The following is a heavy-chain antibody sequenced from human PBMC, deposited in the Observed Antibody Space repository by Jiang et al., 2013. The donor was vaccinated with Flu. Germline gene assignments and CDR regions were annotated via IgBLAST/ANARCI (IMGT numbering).Heavy chain of an antibody. V-gene: IGHV3-30-3*01. CDR2: ISYDGSNK. J-gene: IGHJ4*02. CDR1: GFTFSSYN. Sequence: VVQPGRSLRLSCAASGFTFSSYNMHWVRQAPGKGLEWVAVISYDGSNKYYADSVKGRFTISRDNSKNTLYGEMSSLRAEDTAVYYCARGVIAMGSYYFDFWGQGALVTVSS. D-gene: IGHD5-18*01. CDR3: ARGVIAMGSYYFDF.